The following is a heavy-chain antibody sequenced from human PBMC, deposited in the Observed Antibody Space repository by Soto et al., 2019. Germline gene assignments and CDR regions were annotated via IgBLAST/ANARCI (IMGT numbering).Heavy chain of an antibody. CDR2: IWYDASNK. Sequence: VQLVESGGGVVQPGRSLRLSCAASGFTFRTYGMYWVRQAPGKGLEWVAVIWYDASNKYYADSVKGRFTISRDKSENTLCLQMNSLRAEDTAVYFCARGRVDGGELDLWGQGTPVTVSS. CDR3: ARGRVDGGELDL. D-gene: IGHD1-26*01. J-gene: IGHJ4*02. V-gene: IGHV3-33*01. CDR1: GFTFRTYG.